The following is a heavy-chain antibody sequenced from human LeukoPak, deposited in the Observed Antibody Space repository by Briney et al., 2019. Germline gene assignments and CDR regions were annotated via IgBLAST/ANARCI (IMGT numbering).Heavy chain of an antibody. CDR2: ISAYNGNT. V-gene: IGHV1-18*01. CDR1: GYTFTSYG. Sequence: ASVKVSCKASGYTFTSYGISWVRQAPGQGLEWMGWISAYNGNTNYAQKLQGRVTMTTDTSTSTAYMELRSLRSDDTAVYYCAKDGGRDGYKKGYYFDYWGQGTLVTVSS. CDR3: AKDGGRDGYKKGYYFDY. D-gene: IGHD5-24*01. J-gene: IGHJ4*02.